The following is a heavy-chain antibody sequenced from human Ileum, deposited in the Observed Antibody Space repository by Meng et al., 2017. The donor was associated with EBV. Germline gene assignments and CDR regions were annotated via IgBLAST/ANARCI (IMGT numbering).Heavy chain of an antibody. CDR1: GDSIDTDKW. Sequence: QVQLQEWGPRVVNPSGTLALTCGVSGDSIDTDKWWSWVRQSPGKGLEWIGEISHRAITYFNPSLESRVTISIDTSKSQFSLRLRSVTAADTAVYFCARASWERLLEDWGQGPLVTVYS. D-gene: IGHD1-26*01. CDR3: ARASWERLLED. V-gene: IGHV4-4*02. CDR2: ISHRAIT. J-gene: IGHJ4*02.